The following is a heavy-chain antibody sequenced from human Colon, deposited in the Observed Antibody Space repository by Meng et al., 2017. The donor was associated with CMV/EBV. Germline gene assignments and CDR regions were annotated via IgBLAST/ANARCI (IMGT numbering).Heavy chain of an antibody. CDR2: IYAGGRST. CDR3: AKGSVEWLFYGMDV. J-gene: IGHJ6*02. V-gene: IGHV3-23*03. CDR1: GFTFKNHA. D-gene: IGHD3-3*01. Sequence: GGSLRLSCAASGFTFKNHAMSWVRQAPGKGLEWVSVIYAGGRSTYFADSVKGRFIISRDDSKSMLYLEMNSLRAEDTAIYYCAKGSVEWLFYGMDVWGQGTTVTVSS.